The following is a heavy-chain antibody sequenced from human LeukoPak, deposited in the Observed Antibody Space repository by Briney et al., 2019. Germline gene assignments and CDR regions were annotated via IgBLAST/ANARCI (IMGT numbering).Heavy chain of an antibody. CDR3: ARDSHSSSWYSEFDY. Sequence: RPGGSLRLSCSASGFTFSSYAMHWVRQAPGKGLEYVSAISSNGGSTYYADSVKGRFTISRDNAKNSLYLQMNSLRAEDTAVYYCARDSHSSSWYSEFDYWGQGTLVTVSS. J-gene: IGHJ4*02. CDR1: GFTFSSYA. V-gene: IGHV3-64*04. D-gene: IGHD6-13*01. CDR2: ISSNGGST.